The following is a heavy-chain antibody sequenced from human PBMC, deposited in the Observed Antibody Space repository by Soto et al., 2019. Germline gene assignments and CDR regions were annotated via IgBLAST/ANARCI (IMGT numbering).Heavy chain of an antibody. D-gene: IGHD1-26*01. CDR2: IYYSGST. V-gene: IGHV4-39*01. CDR1: GGSITSSSYY. CDR3: ATHEVGGTYVYTFDP. Sequence: PSETLSLTCTVSGGSITSSSYYWGWIRQPPGKGLDWIGSIYYSGSTYYNPSLKSRVTISVDTSKNQFSLKLSSVTAADTAVYYCATHEVGGTYVYTFDPWGEGTLVTVSS. J-gene: IGHJ5*02.